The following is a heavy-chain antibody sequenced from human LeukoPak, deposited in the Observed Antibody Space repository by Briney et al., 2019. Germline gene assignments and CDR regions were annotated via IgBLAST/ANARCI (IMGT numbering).Heavy chain of an antibody. CDR2: ISSRGSTI. V-gene: IGHV3-48*03. D-gene: IGHD4-17*01. Sequence: SGGSLRLSCAASEFTLSSYEMNGVRPAPGKGLEWVSYISSRGSTIYYADSVKGRFTISRENAKNSLYLQMNSLRAEDTAVYYCARERWRSVTTVTTEGYWYFDLWGRGTLVTVSS. J-gene: IGHJ2*01. CDR3: ARERWRSVTTVTTEGYWYFDL. CDR1: EFTLSSYE.